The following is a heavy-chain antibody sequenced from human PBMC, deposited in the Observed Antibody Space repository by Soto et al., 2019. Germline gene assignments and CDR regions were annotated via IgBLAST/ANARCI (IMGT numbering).Heavy chain of an antibody. D-gene: IGHD2-8*01. CDR1: GFAFSEYA. CDR3: VKDGLVYAIPADFDY. V-gene: IGHV3-23*01. CDR2: ISGTGRST. J-gene: IGHJ4*02. Sequence: EVQLLESGGGLVQPGGSLRLSCAASGFAFSEYAMNWVRQAPGKGLEWVSVISGTGRSTYYADSVKGRFTISRDNSKNTVYLHMNSLRAEDTAVYYCVKDGLVYAIPADFDYWGQGTLVTVSS.